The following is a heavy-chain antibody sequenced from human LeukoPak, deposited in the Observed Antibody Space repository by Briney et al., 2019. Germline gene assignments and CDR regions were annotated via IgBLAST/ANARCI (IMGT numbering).Heavy chain of an antibody. V-gene: IGHV4-39*01. CDR1: GGSISSSRYY. J-gene: IGHJ6*02. D-gene: IGHD3-10*01. CDR2: IYYSGST. Sequence: PSETLSLTYTVSGGSISSSRYYWGWIRQPPGKGLEWVGSIYYSGSTYYNPSLKSRVTISVDTSKNQFSLKLSSVTAADTAVYYCARLPGDGSGSYSDYYGMDVWGQGTTVTVSS. CDR3: ARLPGDGSGSYSDYYGMDV.